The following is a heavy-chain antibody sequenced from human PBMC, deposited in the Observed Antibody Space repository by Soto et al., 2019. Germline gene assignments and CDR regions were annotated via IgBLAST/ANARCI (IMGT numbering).Heavy chain of an antibody. CDR3: AREYYDSSGYLGYYYYGMDV. Sequence: QLQLQESGPGLVKPSETLSLTCTVSGGSISSSSYYWGWIRQPPGKGLEWIGSIYYSGSTYYNPSLKGRVTISVDTSKNQFSLKLSSVTAADTAVYYCAREYYDSSGYLGYYYYGMDVWGQGTTVTVSS. V-gene: IGHV4-39*01. CDR2: IYYSGST. J-gene: IGHJ6*02. D-gene: IGHD3-22*01. CDR1: GGSISSSSYY.